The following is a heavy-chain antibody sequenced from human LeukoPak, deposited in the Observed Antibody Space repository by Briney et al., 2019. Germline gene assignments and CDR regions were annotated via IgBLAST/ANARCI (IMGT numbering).Heavy chain of an antibody. CDR3: VRDRWSPIDELLW. J-gene: IGHJ4*02. CDR1: GYTFTAYY. Sequence: GASVKVSCQASGYTFTAYYIHWVRQAPGQGLEWMGWINPNSGDTKYEQKFLGRVTMTRDTSITTAYMDLSTLRSGDTAIYYCVRDRWSPIDELLWWGQGTLVTVSS. D-gene: IGHD3-10*01. CDR2: INPNSGDT. V-gene: IGHV1-2*02.